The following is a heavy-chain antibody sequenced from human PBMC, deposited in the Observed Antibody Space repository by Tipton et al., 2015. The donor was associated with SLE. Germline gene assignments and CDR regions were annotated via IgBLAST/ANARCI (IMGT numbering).Heavy chain of an antibody. D-gene: IGHD1-26*01. Sequence: SLRLSCAASGFTFSYYAMNWVRQAPGKGLEWVSVISGSGSDTHYADSVRGRFTISRDNSKNTLYLQMNSLRAEDTAVYYCAKVRGWELGPGDYWGQGTLVTVSS. CDR3: AKVRGWELGPGDY. J-gene: IGHJ4*02. CDR1: GFTFSYYA. CDR2: ISGSGSDT. V-gene: IGHV3-23*01.